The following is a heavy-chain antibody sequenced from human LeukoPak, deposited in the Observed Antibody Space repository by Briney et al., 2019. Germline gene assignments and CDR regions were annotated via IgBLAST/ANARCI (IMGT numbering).Heavy chain of an antibody. J-gene: IGHJ4*02. CDR3: ARGIDPAYSSSWYFDY. D-gene: IGHD6-13*01. Sequence: ASVKVACTTSGYTFTGYYMHWVRQAPGQGLEWMGWINPNSGGTNYAQKFQGRVTMTRDTSISTAYMELSRLRSDDTAVYYCARGIDPAYSSSWYFDYWGQGTLVTVSS. V-gene: IGHV1-2*02. CDR2: INPNSGGT. CDR1: GYTFTGYY.